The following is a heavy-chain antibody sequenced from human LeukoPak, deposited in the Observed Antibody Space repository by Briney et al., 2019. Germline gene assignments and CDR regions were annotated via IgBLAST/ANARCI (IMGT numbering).Heavy chain of an antibody. CDR3: ARVYSRGRTERIDWFDP. CDR2: INHSGST. D-gene: IGHD6-13*01. V-gene: IGHV4-34*01. CDR1: GGSFSGYY. Sequence: PSETLSLTCAVYGGSFSGYYWSWIRQPPGKGLEWIGEINHSGSTNHNPSLKSRVTISVDTSKNQFSLKLSSVTAADTAVYYCARVYSRGRTERIDWFDPWGQGTLVTVSS. J-gene: IGHJ5*02.